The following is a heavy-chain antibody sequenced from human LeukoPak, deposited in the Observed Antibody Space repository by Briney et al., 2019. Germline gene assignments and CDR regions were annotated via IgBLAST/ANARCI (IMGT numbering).Heavy chain of an antibody. J-gene: IGHJ4*02. CDR1: GYTFTSYD. CDR3: ARGRYYDSSGYYHFDY. Sequence: PLASVKVSCKASGYTFTSYDINWVRQATGQGLEWMGWMNPNSGNTGYAQKFQGRVTMTRNTSISTAYMELGSLRSEDTAVYYCARGRYYDSSGYYHFDYWGQGTLVTVSS. D-gene: IGHD3-22*01. V-gene: IGHV1-8*01. CDR2: MNPNSGNT.